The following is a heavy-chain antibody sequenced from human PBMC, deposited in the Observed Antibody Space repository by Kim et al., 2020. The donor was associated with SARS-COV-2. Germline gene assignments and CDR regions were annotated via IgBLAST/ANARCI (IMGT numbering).Heavy chain of an antibody. J-gene: IGHJ4*02. D-gene: IGHD3-3*01. Sequence: GGSLRLSCAVSGFTFSNYEMNWVRQAPGKGLEWISYISTGTTTDYADSVTGRFTISRDNTKNSLYLHMNSLRAADTDVYYCARDFFMAGIDVWGQGNLVT. CDR2: ISTGTTT. CDR3: ARDFFMAGIDV. V-gene: IGHV3-48*03. CDR1: GFTFSNYE.